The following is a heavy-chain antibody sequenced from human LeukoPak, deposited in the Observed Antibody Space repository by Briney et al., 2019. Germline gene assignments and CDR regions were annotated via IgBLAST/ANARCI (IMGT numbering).Heavy chain of an antibody. D-gene: IGHD6-19*01. Sequence: SETLSLTCTVSGGPISSSSYYWGWIRQPPGKGLEWIGSIYYSGSTYYNPSLKSRVTISVDTSKNQFSLKLSSVTAADMAVYYCATTEAVAGWFDPWGQGTLVTVSS. CDR3: ATTEAVAGWFDP. V-gene: IGHV4-39*01. J-gene: IGHJ5*02. CDR2: IYYSGST. CDR1: GGPISSSSYY.